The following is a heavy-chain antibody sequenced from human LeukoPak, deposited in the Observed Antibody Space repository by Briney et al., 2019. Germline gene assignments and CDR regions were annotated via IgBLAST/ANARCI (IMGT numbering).Heavy chain of an antibody. CDR2: FHYSGIT. D-gene: IGHD4/OR15-4a*01. J-gene: IGHJ4*02. CDR1: GGSISSYY. CDR3: ATILYGANGFDY. V-gene: IGHV4-59*01. Sequence: SETLSLTCVVSGGSISSYYWSWIRQPPGKGLQYIGYFHYSGITNYDPSLKSRVTISVDTSKNHISLKLKSVTAADTAVYYCATILYGANGFDYWGRGTLVTVSS.